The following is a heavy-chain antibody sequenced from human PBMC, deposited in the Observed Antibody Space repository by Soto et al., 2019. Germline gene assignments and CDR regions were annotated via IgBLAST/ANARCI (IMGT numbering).Heavy chain of an antibody. CDR3: ARGEGIAAAPYYYYYYGMDV. J-gene: IGHJ6*02. Sequence: PGGSLRLSCVASGITFRSRDMSWVSYISSSGSTIYYADSVKGRFTIARDNANNFLYLQMNSLRAEDTAVYYCARGEGIAAAPYYYYYYGMDVWGQGTTVTVAS. CDR2: ISSSGSTI. D-gene: IGHD6-13*01. CDR1: GITFRSRD. V-gene: IGHV3-11*01.